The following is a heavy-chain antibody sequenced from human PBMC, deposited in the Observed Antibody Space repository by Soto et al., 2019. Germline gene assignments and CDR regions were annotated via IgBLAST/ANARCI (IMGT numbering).Heavy chain of an antibody. CDR3: VTMVRGVIILREDY. J-gene: IGHJ4*02. D-gene: IGHD3-10*01. Sequence: PSETLSLTCTVSGGSISSSSYYWGWIRQPPGKGLEWIGSIYYSGSTYYNPSLKSRVTISVDTSKNQFSLKLSSVTAADTAVYYCVTMVRGVIILREDYWGQGTLVTVSS. V-gene: IGHV4-39*01. CDR2: IYYSGST. CDR1: GGSISSSSYY.